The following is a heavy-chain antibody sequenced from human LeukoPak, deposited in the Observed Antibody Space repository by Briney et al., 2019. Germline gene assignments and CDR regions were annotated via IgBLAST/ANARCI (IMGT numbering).Heavy chain of an antibody. CDR3: AGGWGDYYGSQSAPFDY. V-gene: IGHV3-11*01. CDR1: GFTFSDYR. J-gene: IGHJ4*02. Sequence: GGSLRLSCEASGFTFSDYRMNWIRQAPGKGLEGVSYISRSGNTIYYAESVKGRFTISRDNAKNSLFLQMNTLRVQDTAVYYCAGGWGDYYGSQSAPFDYWGPGTLVTVSS. CDR2: ISRSGNTI. D-gene: IGHD3-10*01.